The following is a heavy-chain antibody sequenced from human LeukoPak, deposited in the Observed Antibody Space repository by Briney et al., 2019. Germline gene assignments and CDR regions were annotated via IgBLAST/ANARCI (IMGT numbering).Heavy chain of an antibody. J-gene: IGHJ4*02. Sequence: ASVKVSCKASGYTFTSYGISWVRQAPGQGLEWMGWISAYNGNTNYAQKLQGRVTMTTDTSTSTAYMELSSLRSEDTAVYYCASRQPYSGSYYFDYWGQGTLVTVSS. CDR3: ASRQPYSGSYYFDY. CDR1: GYTFTSYG. CDR2: ISAYNGNT. D-gene: IGHD1-26*01. V-gene: IGHV1-18*01.